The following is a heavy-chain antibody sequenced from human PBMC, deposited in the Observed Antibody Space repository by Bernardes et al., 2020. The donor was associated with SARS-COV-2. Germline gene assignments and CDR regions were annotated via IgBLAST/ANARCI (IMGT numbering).Heavy chain of an antibody. J-gene: IGHJ5*02. CDR1: GFTFSGYG. CDR3: ARRGLGGNWCDP. D-gene: IGHD6-19*01. V-gene: IGHV3-33*01. CDR2: IWYDGSNK. Sequence: LRLACAASGFTFSGYGMHWVRQAPGKGLEWVAVIWYDGSNKYYADSVKGRFTISRDNSKNTLYLQMNSLRADDTAIYYCARRGLGGNWCDPWGQGTLVTVSS.